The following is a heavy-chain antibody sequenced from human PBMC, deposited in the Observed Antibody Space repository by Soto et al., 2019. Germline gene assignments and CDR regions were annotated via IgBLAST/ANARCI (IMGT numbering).Heavy chain of an antibody. CDR3: ARDRGSEVFDS. D-gene: IGHD5-12*01. CDR1: GFNFKVYS. CDR2: ISSSSNYI. V-gene: IGHV3-21*01. J-gene: IGHJ5*01. Sequence: GSLRLSCAASGFNFKVYSMNWVRQAPGKGLEWISSISSSSNYIHYRDSVRGRFTISRDNAKNSLYLQLDSLRVEDTAVYFCARDRGSEVFDSWGQGTLVTVSS.